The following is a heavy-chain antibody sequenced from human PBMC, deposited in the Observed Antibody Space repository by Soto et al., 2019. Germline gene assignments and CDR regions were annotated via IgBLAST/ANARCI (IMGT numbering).Heavy chain of an antibody. J-gene: IGHJ3*02. V-gene: IGHV1-69*01. D-gene: IGHD3-22*01. CDR1: GGDFSSYS. CDR3: ARDLGASVYYDSDGPLNPFDI. Sequence: QVQLVQSGAEVKKPGSSVKVSCKTSGGDFSSYSMNWVRQAPGQGPEWMGGIIPMFGTPNYAPRFQGRVTSAADESTTTVYMELSSLTSEDTAVYYCARDLGASVYYDSDGPLNPFDIWGHGTMVTVSS. CDR2: IIPMFGTP.